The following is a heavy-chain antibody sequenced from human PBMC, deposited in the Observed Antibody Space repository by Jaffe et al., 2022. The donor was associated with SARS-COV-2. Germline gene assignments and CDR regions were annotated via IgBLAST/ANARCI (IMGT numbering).Heavy chain of an antibody. D-gene: IGHD1-1*01. CDR1: GFTFSDHY. J-gene: IGHJ6*02. CDR2: IRNKGNSYTT. Sequence: EVQLVESGGGLVQPGGSLRLSCADSGFTFSDHYMDWVRQAPGKGLEWVGRIRNKGNSYTTEYAAPVRGRFTISRDDSKNSLYLQMNSLKTEDTAVYYCGRSPSGNILDVWGQGTTVTVS. V-gene: IGHV3-72*01. CDR3: GRSPSGNILDV.